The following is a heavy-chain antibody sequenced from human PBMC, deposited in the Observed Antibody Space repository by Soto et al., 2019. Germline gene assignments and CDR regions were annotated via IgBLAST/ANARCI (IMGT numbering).Heavy chain of an antibody. D-gene: IGHD1-26*01. Sequence: QVQLVQSGAEVKKPGSSVKVSCTASGGTFSSYAISWVRQAPGQGLEWMGGIIPIFGTANYAQKFQGRVAITADKSTSTAYMELSSLRSEDTALYYCTRGWETVGTTTPFAYWGQGTLVTVSS. CDR3: TRGWETVGTTTPFAY. J-gene: IGHJ4*02. CDR2: IIPIFGTA. V-gene: IGHV1-69*06. CDR1: GGTFSSYA.